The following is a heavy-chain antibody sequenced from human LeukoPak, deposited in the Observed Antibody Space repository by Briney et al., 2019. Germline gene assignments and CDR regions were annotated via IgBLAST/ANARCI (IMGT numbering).Heavy chain of an antibody. D-gene: IGHD6-13*01. CDR3: ARGGTSSSSRCVFEY. Sequence: PSETLSLTCAVHGGSFRAYFWSWIRQPPAQGQEWVGEINHSGDTNYNPSLKNRVTMSVDTAEDQFSLKLDSVTAADTAVYYCARGGTSSSSRCVFEYWGQGTLVTVSS. CDR2: INHSGDT. V-gene: IGHV4-34*01. J-gene: IGHJ4*02. CDR1: GGSFRAYF.